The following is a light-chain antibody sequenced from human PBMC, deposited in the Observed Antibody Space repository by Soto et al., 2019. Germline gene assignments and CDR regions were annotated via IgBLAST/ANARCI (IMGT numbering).Light chain of an antibody. CDR2: NAS. CDR1: QSVSRK. V-gene: IGKV3-20*01. Sequence: EIVLTQSPGTLSLSPGESATLSCRASQSVSRKLVWYQQKPGQAPGLVIYNASNRASGIPDRFSGSGSGTDFTLTISRLEPEDFAVYYCHQYAYAPWTFGQGTKVDIK. J-gene: IGKJ1*01. CDR3: HQYAYAPWT.